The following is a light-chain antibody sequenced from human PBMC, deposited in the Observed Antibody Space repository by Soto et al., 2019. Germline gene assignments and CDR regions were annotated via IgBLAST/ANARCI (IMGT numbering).Light chain of an antibody. CDR3: QVRDVWPS. V-gene: IGKV3-11*01. Sequence: IVLTQSPVTLALSPGESAVLSCRASQSASTSLAWYQHKPGQAPRLFIYDASKRAPGIPARITGSGSGTDFTLTISSLEPEDIAVYYCQVRDVWPSFGQGTKVEIK. J-gene: IGKJ1*01. CDR2: DAS. CDR1: QSASTS.